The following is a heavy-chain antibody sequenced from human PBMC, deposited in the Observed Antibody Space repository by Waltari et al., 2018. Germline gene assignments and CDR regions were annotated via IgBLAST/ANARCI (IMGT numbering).Heavy chain of an antibody. CDR2: MNGDGGST. Sequence: EVQLVESGGGLVQPGGSLRLSCAPSGFTFSSYWMHWVRQAPGKGLVGVSGMNGDGGSTIYADSVKGRFTSSRDNSNNTLYLQMNSLRAEDTAVYDCTRTRYCRTTTCQVDWFDPWGQGTLVTVSS. CDR3: TRTRYCRTTTCQVDWFDP. CDR1: GFTFSSYW. V-gene: IGHV3-74*01. D-gene: IGHD2-2*01. J-gene: IGHJ5*02.